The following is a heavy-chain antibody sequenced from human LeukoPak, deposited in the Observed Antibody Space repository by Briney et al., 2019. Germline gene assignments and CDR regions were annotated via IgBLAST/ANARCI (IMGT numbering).Heavy chain of an antibody. J-gene: IGHJ6*03. CDR1: GFSFSSYG. Sequence: GGSLRLSCVASGFSFSSYGIHWVRQAPGKGLDWVALISYDGRNTYYADSVKGRFTISRDNSKNTLYLQMNSLRAEDTAVYYCARDVAIFGVVPAYMDVWGKGTTVTISS. CDR2: ISYDGRNT. D-gene: IGHD3-3*01. V-gene: IGHV3-30*03. CDR3: ARDVAIFGVVPAYMDV.